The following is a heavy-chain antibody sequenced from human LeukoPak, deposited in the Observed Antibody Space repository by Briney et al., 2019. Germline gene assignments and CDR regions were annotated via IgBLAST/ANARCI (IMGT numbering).Heavy chain of an antibody. Sequence: SETLSLTCTVSGDSISSGDYYWSWIRQPAGKGLEWIGRIFSSGSTNYNPSLKTRVTMSEDVSKNQFSLTLSSVTAADTAVYYCARGWYSSGWYVFDYWGQGTLVTVTS. J-gene: IGHJ4*02. CDR1: GDSISSGDYY. CDR3: ARGWYSSGWYVFDY. V-gene: IGHV4-61*02. CDR2: IFSSGST. D-gene: IGHD6-19*01.